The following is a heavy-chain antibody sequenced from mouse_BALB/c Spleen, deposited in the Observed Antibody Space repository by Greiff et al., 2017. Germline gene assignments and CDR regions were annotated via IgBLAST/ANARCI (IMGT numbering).Heavy chain of an antibody. Sequence: EVMLVESGGGLVKPGGSLKLSCAASGFTFSSYYMSWVRQTPEKRLELVAAINSNGGSTYYPDTVKGRFTISRDNAKNTLYLQMSSLKSEDTALYYCARQTETGEYYFDYWGQGTTLTVSS. J-gene: IGHJ2*01. CDR1: GFTFSSYY. CDR2: INSNGGST. CDR3: ARQTETGEYYFDY. D-gene: IGHD3-2*01. V-gene: IGHV5-6-2*01.